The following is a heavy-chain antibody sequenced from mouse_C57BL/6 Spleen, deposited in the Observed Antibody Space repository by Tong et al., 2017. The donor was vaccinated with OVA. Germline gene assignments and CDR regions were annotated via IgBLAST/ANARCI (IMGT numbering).Heavy chain of an antibody. Sequence: VQLQESGPELVKPGASVKIPCKASGYTFTDYNMDWVKQSHGKRLEWIGDINPNNGGTIYNQKFKAKATLTVDKSTSTGYMQLESLASEDSAVYYCARRYFDYWGQGTPLTVSS. CDR2: INPNNGGT. J-gene: IGHJ2*01. CDR3: ARRYFDY. CDR1: GYTFTDYN. V-gene: IGHV1-18*01.